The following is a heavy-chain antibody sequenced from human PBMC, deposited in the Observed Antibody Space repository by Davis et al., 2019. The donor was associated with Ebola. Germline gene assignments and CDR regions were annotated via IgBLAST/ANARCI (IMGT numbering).Heavy chain of an antibody. D-gene: IGHD3-22*01. V-gene: IGHV3-74*01. Sequence: GESLKISCAASGFTFSSYPMHWVRQAAGKGLVWVSSINSDGSRTHYADSVKGRFTISRDNARNTLYLQMNSLRAEDTAVYHCASWEYYYDNSGSQSALYWGQGTLVTVSS. CDR2: INSDGSRT. CDR3: ASWEYYYDNSGSQSALY. CDR1: GFTFSSYP. J-gene: IGHJ4*02.